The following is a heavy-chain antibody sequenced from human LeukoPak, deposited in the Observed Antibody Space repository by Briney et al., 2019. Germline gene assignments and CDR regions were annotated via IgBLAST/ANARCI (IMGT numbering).Heavy chain of an antibody. CDR1: GGSFSGYY. CDR3: ARQRGDYDPPYGMDV. D-gene: IGHD3-3*01. CDR2: INHSGST. V-gene: IGHV4-34*01. Sequence: PSETLSLTCGVYGGSFSGYYWSWIRQPPGKGLEWIGEINHSGSTNYNPSLKSRVTISVDTSKNQFSLKLSSVTAADTAVYYCARQRGDYDPPYGMDVWGQGTTVTVSS. J-gene: IGHJ6*02.